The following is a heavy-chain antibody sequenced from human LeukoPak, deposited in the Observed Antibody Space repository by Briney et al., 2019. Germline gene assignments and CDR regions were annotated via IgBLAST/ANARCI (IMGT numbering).Heavy chain of an antibody. CDR3: AKEVGSAGWYFDL. CDR1: GFTFSTYE. CDR2: ISTSGSTI. J-gene: IGHJ2*01. V-gene: IGHV3-48*03. D-gene: IGHD1-26*01. Sequence: PGGSLRLSCAASGFTFSTYEMNWVRQAPGKGLEWVSYISTSGSTIYYADSVKGRFTISRDNAKNSLYLQVNSLRAEDTAIYYCAKEVGSAGWYFDLWGRGTLVTVSS.